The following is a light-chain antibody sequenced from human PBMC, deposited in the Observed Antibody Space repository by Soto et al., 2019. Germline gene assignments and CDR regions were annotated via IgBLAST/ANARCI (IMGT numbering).Light chain of an antibody. J-gene: IGKJ4*01. Sequence: DIQMTQSPSTLSASVGDRVTITCRASQSIRDWLAWYQQKPGKAPKLLIYKASSLESGVPSRFSGSGSGTEFTLTISSLQPDDFATYYCQQYYSHPLTFGGGTMLEIK. CDR2: KAS. CDR1: QSIRDW. V-gene: IGKV1-5*03. CDR3: QQYYSHPLT.